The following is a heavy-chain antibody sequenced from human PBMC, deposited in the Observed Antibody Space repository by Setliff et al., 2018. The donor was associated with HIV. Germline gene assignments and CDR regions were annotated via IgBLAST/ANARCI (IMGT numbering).Heavy chain of an antibody. CDR1: GGSISGHY. D-gene: IGHD3-10*01. V-gene: IGHV4-59*08. J-gene: IGHJ5*02. CDR2: IYNSGST. Sequence: PSETLSLTCTVSGGSISGHYWSWIRQPPGRGLEWIGYIYNSGSTNFNPPLQSRVTISVDTSKNQFSLKLSSVTAADTAVYYCARHSGVASPNWFDPWGQGTLVTVSS. CDR3: ARHSGVASPNWFDP.